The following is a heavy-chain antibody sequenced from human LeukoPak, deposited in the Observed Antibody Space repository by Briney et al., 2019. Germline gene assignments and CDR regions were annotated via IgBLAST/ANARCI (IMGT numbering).Heavy chain of an antibody. CDR2: ISTTDDT. CDR3: ARGRSGSYFDS. CDR1: GFTFSTYD. Sequence: PGGSLRLSCAASGFTFSTYDMHWVRQATGKGLEWVSAISTTDDTYYPGSVKGRFTISRENAKGSLYPQMNGLRAEDTAVYYCARGRSGSYFDSWGQGTLVAVSS. V-gene: IGHV3-13*04. J-gene: IGHJ4*02. D-gene: IGHD1-26*01.